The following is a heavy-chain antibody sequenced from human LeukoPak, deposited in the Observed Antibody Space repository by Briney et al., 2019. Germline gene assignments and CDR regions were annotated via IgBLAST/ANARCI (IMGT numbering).Heavy chain of an antibody. J-gene: IGHJ4*02. CDR1: GFTFSNAW. Sequence: GGSLILSCAASGFTFSNAWMTWVRQAPGKGLEWVGRIKGRTDGGATDYAAPVKGRFTISRDDSKNTLYLQMNSLKTEDTAVYYCTTGELNWGQGTLVTVSS. D-gene: IGHD2-21*01. V-gene: IGHV3-15*01. CDR3: TTGELN. CDR2: IKGRTDGGAT.